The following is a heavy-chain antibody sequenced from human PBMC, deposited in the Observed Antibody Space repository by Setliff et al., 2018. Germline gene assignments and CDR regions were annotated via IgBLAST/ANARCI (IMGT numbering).Heavy chain of an antibody. V-gene: IGHV1-3*01. D-gene: IGHD3-3*01. Sequence: AASVKVSCKASGYTFTDYAIQWVRQAPGQRLEWVGWINVGNGNTKYSQKLQGRVTMTRVTSASTAYMELSGLRSEDTAVYYCARDFRRISIYGVDENEKGFDPWGQGTLVTVSS. CDR1: GYTFTDYA. J-gene: IGHJ5*02. CDR3: ARDFRRISIYGVDENEKGFDP. CDR2: INVGNGNT.